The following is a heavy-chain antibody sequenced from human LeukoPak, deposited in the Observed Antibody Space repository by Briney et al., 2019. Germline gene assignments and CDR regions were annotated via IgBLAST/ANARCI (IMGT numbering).Heavy chain of an antibody. D-gene: IGHD3-10*01. Sequence: ASVKVSCKASGYTFTSYGISWVRQAPGQGLDWMGWISAYNGNTNYAQKLQGRVTMTTDTSTSTAYMELRSLRSDDTAVYYCARLAYYYGSESYYNEYYFDYWGQGTLVTVSS. J-gene: IGHJ4*02. CDR3: ARLAYYYGSESYYNEYYFDY. V-gene: IGHV1-18*01. CDR2: ISAYNGNT. CDR1: GYTFTSYG.